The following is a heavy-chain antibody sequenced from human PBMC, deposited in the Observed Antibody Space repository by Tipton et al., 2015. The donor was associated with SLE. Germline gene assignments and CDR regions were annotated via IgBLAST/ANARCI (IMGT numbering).Heavy chain of an antibody. D-gene: IGHD2-2*01. J-gene: IGHJ4*02. V-gene: IGHV4-4*07. CDR2: MSTSGNS. CDR3: ARHGDSLMPPDY. Sequence: TLSLTCTVSGDSITTYYWSWIRQPAGKGLEWIGRMSTSGNSNYNPSLKSRGAISVDTSKNQFSLKLNSVTAADTAMYYCARHGDSLMPPDYWGQGTLVTVSS. CDR1: GDSITTYY.